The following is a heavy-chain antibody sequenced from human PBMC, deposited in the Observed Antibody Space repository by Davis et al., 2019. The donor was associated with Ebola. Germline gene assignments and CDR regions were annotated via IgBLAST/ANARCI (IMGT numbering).Heavy chain of an antibody. CDR3: ARHRYCSSTSCYWKNWFDP. CDR2: IYHSGST. V-gene: IGHV4-38-2*02. J-gene: IGHJ5*02. Sequence: PGGSLRLSCTVSGYSISSGYYWGWIRQPPGKGLEWIGSIYHSGSTYYNPSLKSRVTISVDTSKNQFSLKLSSVTAADTAVYYCARHRYCSSTSCYWKNWFDPWGQGTLVTVSS. CDR1: GYSISSGYY. D-gene: IGHD2-2*01.